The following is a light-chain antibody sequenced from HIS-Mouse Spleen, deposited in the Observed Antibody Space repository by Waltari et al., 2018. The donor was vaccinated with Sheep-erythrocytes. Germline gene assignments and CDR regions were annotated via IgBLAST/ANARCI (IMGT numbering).Light chain of an antibody. CDR2: GAS. CDR1: QSVSSSY. Sequence: EIVLTHAHGTLALSPGQRATLSCRASQSVSSSYLAWYQQKPGQAPRLLIYGASSRATGIPDRFSGSGSGTGFTLTISRLEPEDFAVYYCQQYGSSPWTFGQGTKVEIK. CDR3: QQYGSSPWT. V-gene: IGKV3-20*01. J-gene: IGKJ1*01.